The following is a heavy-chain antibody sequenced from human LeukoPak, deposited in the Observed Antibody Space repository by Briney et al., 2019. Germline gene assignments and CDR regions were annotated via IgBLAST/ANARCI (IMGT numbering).Heavy chain of an antibody. D-gene: IGHD5-18*01. Sequence: GGSLRLSCAASGFTFSSYGMHWVRQAPGKGLEWVAFIRYDGSNKYYADSVKGRFTISRDNSKNTLYLQMNSPRAEDTAVYYCARRGHGYGSPFDYWGQGTLVTVSS. J-gene: IGHJ4*02. V-gene: IGHV3-30*02. CDR2: IRYDGSNK. CDR3: ARRGHGYGSPFDY. CDR1: GFTFSSYG.